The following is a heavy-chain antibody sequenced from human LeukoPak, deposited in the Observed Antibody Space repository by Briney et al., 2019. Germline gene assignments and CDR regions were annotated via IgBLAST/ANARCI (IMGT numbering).Heavy chain of an antibody. CDR1: GFTLSSYA. D-gene: IGHD3-9*01. Sequence: GGSLRLSGAASGFTLSSYAMSWVRQAPGKGLEWVSGISSGGANTYYADSVRGRLTISRDNSKNTLYLQMHSLRADDTAVYFCAKDSRLLITYFDYWGQGTLVTVSS. V-gene: IGHV3-23*01. CDR2: ISSGGANT. J-gene: IGHJ4*02. CDR3: AKDSRLLITYFDY.